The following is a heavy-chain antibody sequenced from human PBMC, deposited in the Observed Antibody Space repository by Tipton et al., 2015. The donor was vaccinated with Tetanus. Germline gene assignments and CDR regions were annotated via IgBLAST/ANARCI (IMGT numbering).Heavy chain of an antibody. CDR1: GYSFTNYW. Sequence: QLVQSGAEVKKPGESLKISCKGSGYSFTNYWIGWVRQMPGKGLEWMGIIYPGDSDTRYSPSFQGQVTISADKSVSTAYLQWSSLKASDTSMFYCARAHCTDGVCNFDFWGQGALVTVAS. D-gene: IGHD2-8*01. CDR2: IYPGDSDT. V-gene: IGHV5-51*01. CDR3: ARAHCTDGVCNFDF. J-gene: IGHJ4*02.